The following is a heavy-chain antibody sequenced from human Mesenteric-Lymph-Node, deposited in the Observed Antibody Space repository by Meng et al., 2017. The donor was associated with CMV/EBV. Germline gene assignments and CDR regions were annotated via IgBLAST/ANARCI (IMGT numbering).Heavy chain of an antibody. V-gene: IGHV3-23*01. D-gene: IGHD2-2*01. CDR2: VSACGGAT. J-gene: IGHJ5*01. CDR1: GFTLSPCA. Sequence: SGFTLSPCAMDVVRQAPGKGLELVSVVSACGGATLYASSVKGRFTTPRDNSKNTLYLQMNSQRAEDTAVYYCAKDPPGTSWWFDSWGQGTLVTVSS. CDR3: AKDPPGTSWWFDS.